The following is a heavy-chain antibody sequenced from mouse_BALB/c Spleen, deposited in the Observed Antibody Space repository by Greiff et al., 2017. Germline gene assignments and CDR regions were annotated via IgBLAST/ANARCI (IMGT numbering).Heavy chain of an antibody. D-gene: IGHD1-2*01. Sequence: VQLQQSGAELVKPGASVKLSCTASGFNIKDTYMHWVKQRPEQGLEWIGRIDPANGNTKYDPKFQGKATITADTSSNTAYLQLSSLTSEDTAVYYCAMPATATAWFAYGGQGTLVTVSA. CDR1: GFNIKDTY. J-gene: IGHJ3*01. V-gene: IGHV14-3*02. CDR2: IDPANGNT. CDR3: AMPATATAWFAY.